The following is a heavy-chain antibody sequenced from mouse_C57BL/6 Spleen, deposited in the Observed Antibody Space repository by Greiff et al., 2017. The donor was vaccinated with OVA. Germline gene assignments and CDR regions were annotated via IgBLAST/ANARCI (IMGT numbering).Heavy chain of an antibody. J-gene: IGHJ1*03. CDR2: IYPGDGDT. CDR1: GYAFSSYW. CDR3: ARHTDYDGLWYFDV. V-gene: IGHV1-80*01. D-gene: IGHD2-4*01. Sequence: VKLMESGAELVKPGASVKISCKASGYAFSSYWMNWVKQRPGKGLEWIGQIYPGDGDTNYNGKFKGKATLTADKSSSTAYMQLSSLTSEDTAMYYCARHTDYDGLWYFDVWGTGTTVTVSS.